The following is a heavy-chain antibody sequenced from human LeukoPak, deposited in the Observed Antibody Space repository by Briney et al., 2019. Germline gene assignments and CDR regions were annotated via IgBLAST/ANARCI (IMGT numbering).Heavy chain of an antibody. CDR2: ISSSSSTI. CDR3: AKDGGGSLEWLPPMDV. Sequence: GGSLRLSCAASGFTFSSYSVNWVRQAPGKGLEWISYISSSSSTIYYADSVKGRFTISRDNAKNSLYLQMNSLRAEDTALYYCAKDGGGSLEWLPPMDVWGQGTTVTVSS. CDR1: GFTFSSYS. D-gene: IGHD3-3*01. V-gene: IGHV3-48*01. J-gene: IGHJ6*02.